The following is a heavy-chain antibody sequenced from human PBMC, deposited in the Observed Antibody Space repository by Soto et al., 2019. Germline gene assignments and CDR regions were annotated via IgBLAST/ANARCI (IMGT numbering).Heavy chain of an antibody. V-gene: IGHV3-11*05. D-gene: IGHD3-16*01. Sequence: QVQLVESGGGLVKPGGSLRLSCAASGFTFSDYYMNWIRQAPGKGLEWVSYISSSRSYTNYADSVKGRFTISRDNAKNSMYLQMNSLRAEDTAVYYCARVAYDAFDIWGQGTMVTVSS. CDR3: ARVAYDAFDI. CDR1: GFTFSDYY. J-gene: IGHJ3*02. CDR2: ISSSRSYT.